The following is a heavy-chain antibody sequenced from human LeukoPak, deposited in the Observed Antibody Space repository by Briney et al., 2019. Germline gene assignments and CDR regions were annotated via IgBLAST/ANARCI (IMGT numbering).Heavy chain of an antibody. V-gene: IGHV4-59*08. CDR1: GGSISSYY. CDR2: IYYSGST. Sequence: RASETLSLTCTVSGGSISSYYWSWIRQPPGKGLEWIWYIYYSGSTNYNPSLKSRVTISVDTSKNQFSLKLSSVTAADTAVYYCARRYCSGGTCYGDYWGQGTLVTVSS. D-gene: IGHD2-15*01. CDR3: ARRYCSGGTCYGDY. J-gene: IGHJ4*02.